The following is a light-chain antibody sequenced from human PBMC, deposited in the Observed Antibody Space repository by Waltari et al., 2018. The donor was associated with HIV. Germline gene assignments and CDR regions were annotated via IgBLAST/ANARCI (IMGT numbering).Light chain of an antibody. J-gene: IGLJ3*02. CDR3: CSYAGSYTWV. CDR1: SSDVGGYKY. Sequence: VTISCTGTSSDVGGYKYVSWYQQHPGKVPKLMIYDVNKRPSGVPDRFSGSKSANTASLTIAGRQAEDEADYYCCSYAGSYTWVFGGGTKLTVL. CDR2: DVN. V-gene: IGLV2-11*01.